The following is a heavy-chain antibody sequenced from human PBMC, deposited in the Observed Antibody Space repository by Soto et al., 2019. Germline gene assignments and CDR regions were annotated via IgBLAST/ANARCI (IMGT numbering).Heavy chain of an antibody. V-gene: IGHV3-33*01. CDR2: IWYDGGIK. D-gene: IGHD2-8*02. CDR3: ARVYCSGKACRPCCCYSLDV. Sequence: QVQLVESGGGVVQPGRSLRLSCAASGFTFHTYGMHWVRQAPGKGLEWLAAIWYDGGIKYYTDSVKGRFSVSRDNSKNTMYPQMTSLRDVDRVVYYCARVYCSGKACRPCCCYSLDVWGQGTAVTVSS. J-gene: IGHJ6*02. CDR1: GFTFHTYG.